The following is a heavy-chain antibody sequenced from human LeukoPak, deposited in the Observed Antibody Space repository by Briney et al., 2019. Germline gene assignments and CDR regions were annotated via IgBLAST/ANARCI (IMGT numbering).Heavy chain of an antibody. CDR3: ARAPLRYFDWLLVY. CDR1: GFTFSSYG. V-gene: IGHV3-33*01. D-gene: IGHD3-9*01. J-gene: IGHJ4*02. CDR2: IWYDGSNK. Sequence: GGSLRLSCAASGFTFSSYGMHWVRQAPGKGLEWVAVIWYDGSNKYYADSVKGRFTISRDNSKNTLYLQMNSLRAEDTAVYYCARAPLRYFDWLLVYWGQRTLVTVPS.